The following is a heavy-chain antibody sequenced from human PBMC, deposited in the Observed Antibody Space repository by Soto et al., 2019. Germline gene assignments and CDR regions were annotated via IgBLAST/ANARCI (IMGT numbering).Heavy chain of an antibody. CDR3: AKDQNYYDSRPTDY. V-gene: IGHV3-23*01. Sequence: LRLSCAASGFTFSSYAMSWVRQAPGKGLEWVSAISGSGGDTHYADSVKGRFTISRDNSKNTLYLQMNSLRAGDTAVYYCAKDQNYYDSRPTDYWGQGTPVTVSS. CDR2: ISGSGGDT. CDR1: GFTFSSYA. J-gene: IGHJ4*02. D-gene: IGHD3-22*01.